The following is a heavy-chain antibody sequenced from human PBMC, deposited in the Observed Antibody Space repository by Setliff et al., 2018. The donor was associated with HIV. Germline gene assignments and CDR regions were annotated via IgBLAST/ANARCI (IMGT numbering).Heavy chain of an antibody. D-gene: IGHD3-22*01. CDR2: INYSGST. CDR3: ARSYDSSPHFDY. V-gene: IGHV4-39*07. CDR1: GASINSGDSY. Sequence: ASESLSLTCTVSGASINSGDSYWTWIRQSPGKGLEWIGSINYSGSTYNNPSLKSRITISVDTSKNQFSLKLSSVTAADTAVYYCARSYDSSPHFDYWGQGTLVTVSS. J-gene: IGHJ4*02.